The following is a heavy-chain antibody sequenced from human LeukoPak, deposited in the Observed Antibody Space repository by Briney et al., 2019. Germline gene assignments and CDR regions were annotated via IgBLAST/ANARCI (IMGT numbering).Heavy chain of an antibody. CDR1: GLTFSSYW. V-gene: IGHV3-74*01. CDR2: INSDGSST. Sequence: GGSLRLSCAASGLTFSSYWMHWVRQAPGRGLVWVSRINSDGSSTSYADSVKGRFTISRDNAKNTLYLQMNSLRAEDTAVYYCARIPNDYGDYEAYWGQGTLVTVSS. CDR3: ARIPNDYGDYEAY. D-gene: IGHD4-17*01. J-gene: IGHJ4*02.